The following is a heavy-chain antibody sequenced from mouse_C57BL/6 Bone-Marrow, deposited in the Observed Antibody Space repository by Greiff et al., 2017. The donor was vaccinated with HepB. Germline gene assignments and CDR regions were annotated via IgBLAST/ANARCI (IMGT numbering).Heavy chain of an antibody. D-gene: IGHD2-4*01. V-gene: IGHV3-6*01. CDR2: ISYDGSN. J-gene: IGHJ3*01. CDR3: ASGYDYDASFAY. Sequence: ESGPGLVKPSQSLSLTCSVTGYSITSGYYWNWIRQFPGNKLEWMGYISYDGSNNYNPSLKNRISITRDTSKNQFFLKLNSVTTEDTATYYCASGYDYDASFAYWGQGTLVTVSA. CDR1: GYSITSGYY.